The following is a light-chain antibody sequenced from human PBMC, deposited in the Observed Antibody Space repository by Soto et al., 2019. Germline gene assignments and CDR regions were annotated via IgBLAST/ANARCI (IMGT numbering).Light chain of an antibody. CDR3: QQRSNWPLT. CDR1: KSVSSY. Sequence: EIVLTQSPATLSLSPGERATLSCRASKSVSSYLAWYQQKPGQAPRLLIYDASNRATGIPARFSGSGSGKDFTLTISSLEPEDFAVYYCQQRSNWPLTFGGGTKVEIK. V-gene: IGKV3-11*01. CDR2: DAS. J-gene: IGKJ4*01.